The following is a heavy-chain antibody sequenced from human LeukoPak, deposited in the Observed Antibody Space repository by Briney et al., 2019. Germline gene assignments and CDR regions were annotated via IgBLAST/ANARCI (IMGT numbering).Heavy chain of an antibody. V-gene: IGHV1-46*01. CDR2: INPSGGST. J-gene: IGHJ6*03. Sequence: ASVKVSCKSSGYTFTSYYMHWVRQAPGQGLEWMGIINPSGGSTTYAQKFQGRVTMTRDLSTSTVYMELSSLRSEDTAVYYCARDGIVGAVSYMDVWGKGTTVTVSS. CDR3: ARDGIVGAVSYMDV. D-gene: IGHD1-26*01. CDR1: GYTFTSYY.